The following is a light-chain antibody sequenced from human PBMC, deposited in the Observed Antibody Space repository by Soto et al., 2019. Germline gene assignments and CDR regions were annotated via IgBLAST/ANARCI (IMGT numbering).Light chain of an antibody. Sequence: DIQMTQSPSTLSVSVGDRVTITCRASQSITKYLGWYQQKPGKAPNLLIYDVSILESGVPSRFSGSGSGTEFTLTINSLQADDFATYYCQHYNSYSEAFGQGTKVELK. CDR2: DVS. CDR1: QSITKY. V-gene: IGKV1-5*01. J-gene: IGKJ1*01. CDR3: QHYNSYSEA.